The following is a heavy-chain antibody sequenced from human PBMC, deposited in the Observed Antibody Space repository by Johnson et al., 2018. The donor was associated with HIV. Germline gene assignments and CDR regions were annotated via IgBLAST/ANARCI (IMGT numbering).Heavy chain of an antibody. D-gene: IGHD4-17*01. J-gene: IGHJ3*01. CDR1: GFTFSSYA. CDR2: ISYDGSNK. V-gene: IGHV3-30-3*01. Sequence: QMQLVESGGGVVQPGRSLRLSCAASGFTFSSYAMHWVRQAPGKGLEWVAVISYDGSNKYYADSVKGRFTISRDNSKNTLYLQMNSLRAEDTAVYYCARDSTPWGGDYVGYAFDLWGQGTMVTVSS. CDR3: ARDSTPWGGDYVGYAFDL.